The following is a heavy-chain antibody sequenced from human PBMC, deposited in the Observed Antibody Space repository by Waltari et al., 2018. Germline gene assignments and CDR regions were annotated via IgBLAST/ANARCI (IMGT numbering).Heavy chain of an antibody. CDR3: AIRWLLKKRTIDY. V-gene: IGHV1-69*13. Sequence: QVQLVQSGAAVKKPGSSVKVSCKASGGTFSSYAISWVRRAPGQGLEWMGGIIPILGTANYAQKFQGRVTITADESTSTAYMELSSLRSEDTAVYYCAIRWLLKKRTIDYWGQGTLVTVSS. CDR2: IIPILGTA. J-gene: IGHJ4*02. D-gene: IGHD5-12*01. CDR1: GGTFSSYA.